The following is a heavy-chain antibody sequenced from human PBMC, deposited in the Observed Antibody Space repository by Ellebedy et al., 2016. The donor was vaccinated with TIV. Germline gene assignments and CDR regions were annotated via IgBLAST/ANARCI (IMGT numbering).Heavy chain of an antibody. J-gene: IGHJ4*02. CDR2: IIPIFGTA. V-gene: IGHV1-69*13. CDR1: GGTFSSYA. Sequence: SVKVSXKASGGTFSSYAISWVRQAPGQGLEWMGGIIPIFGTANYAQKFQGRVTITADESTSTAYMELSSLRSEDTAVYYCARGGSSGWPLDYWGQGTLVTVSS. D-gene: IGHD6-19*01. CDR3: ARGGSSGWPLDY.